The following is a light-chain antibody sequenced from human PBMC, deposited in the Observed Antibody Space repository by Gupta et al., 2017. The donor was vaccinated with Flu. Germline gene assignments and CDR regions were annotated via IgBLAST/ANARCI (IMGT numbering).Light chain of an antibody. J-gene: IGKJ3*01. Sequence: DIQMIQSPSSLSPSVGDRVTITCLASQSISSYLNWYQQKPGKAPKLLIYAASSVQSGVPSRFSGSGSGTDFTLTISRLQPEDFATYYCQQGDSTPYTFGHGTKVDIK. V-gene: IGKV1-39*01. CDR3: QQGDSTPYT. CDR1: QSISSY. CDR2: AAS.